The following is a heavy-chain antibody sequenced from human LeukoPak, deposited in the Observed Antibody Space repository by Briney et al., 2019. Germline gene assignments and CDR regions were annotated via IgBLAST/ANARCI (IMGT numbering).Heavy chain of an antibody. J-gene: IGHJ4*02. V-gene: IGHV3-66*02. CDR3: ARDVKDSSGYYYRWTGD. CDR1: GFTFSSNY. D-gene: IGHD3-22*01. Sequence: GGXLRLSCAASGFTFSSNYMSWVRQAPGKGLEWVSVIYSGGSTYYTDSVKGRFTISRDNSKNTLYLQMNSLRAEDTAVYYCARDVKDSSGYYYRWTGDWGQGTLVTVSS. CDR2: IYSGGST.